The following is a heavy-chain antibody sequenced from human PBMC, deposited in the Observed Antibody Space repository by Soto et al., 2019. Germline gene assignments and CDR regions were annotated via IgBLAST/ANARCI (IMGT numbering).Heavy chain of an antibody. V-gene: IGHV4-59*08. J-gene: IGHJ4*02. D-gene: IGHD1-26*01. Sequence: WETLSLTCTVSGGSISSYYWSCIRQPPGKGLEWIGYIYYSGSTNYNPSLKSRVTISVDTSKNQFSLKLSSVTAADTAVYYCARRYGSAIDYWGQGTLVTVSS. CDR3: ARRYGSAIDY. CDR2: IYYSGST. CDR1: GGSISSYY.